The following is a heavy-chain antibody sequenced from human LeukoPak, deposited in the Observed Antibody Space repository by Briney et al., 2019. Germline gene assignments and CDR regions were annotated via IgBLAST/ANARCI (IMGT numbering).Heavy chain of an antibody. CDR3: ARQGHSDLSFYYYIDV. CDR1: GGSISNYY. Sequence: SETLSLACTVSGGSISNYYWTWIRQPAGKGLEWIGRVYTTGTTNYNPSLKSRVTMSVDTSENQFSLKLSSVTAADTAVYYCARQGHSDLSFYYYIDVWGKGTTVTISS. CDR2: VYTTGTT. V-gene: IGHV4-4*07. J-gene: IGHJ6*03. D-gene: IGHD3-16*02.